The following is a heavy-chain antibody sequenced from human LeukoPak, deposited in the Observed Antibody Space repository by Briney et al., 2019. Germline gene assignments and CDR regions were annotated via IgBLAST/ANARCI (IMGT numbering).Heavy chain of an antibody. J-gene: IGHJ4*02. CDR3: AKSSLRITIFGVVDFDY. CDR2: ISGSGGST. V-gene: IGHV3-23*01. Sequence: GGSLRLSCAASGFTFSSYAMSWVRQAPGKGLEWVSAISGSGGSTYYADSVKGRFTISRDNSKNTLYLQMNSLRAEDTAVYYCAKSSLRITIFGVVDFDYWGQGTLVTVSS. CDR1: GFTFSSYA. D-gene: IGHD3-3*01.